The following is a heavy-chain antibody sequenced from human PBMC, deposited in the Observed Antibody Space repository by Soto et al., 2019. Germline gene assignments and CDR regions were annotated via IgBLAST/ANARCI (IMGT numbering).Heavy chain of an antibody. J-gene: IGHJ5*02. Sequence: ASVKVSCKASGYTFTSYAISWVRQAPGQGLEWMGWISAYNGNTNYAQKLQGRVTMTTDTSTSTAYMELRSLRSDDTAVYYCARGVGSGTYYNQYNWFDQWRQGTLGTFSS. CDR1: GYTFTSYA. CDR2: ISAYNGNT. V-gene: IGHV1-18*01. CDR3: ARGVGSGTYYNQYNWFDQ. D-gene: IGHD3-10*01.